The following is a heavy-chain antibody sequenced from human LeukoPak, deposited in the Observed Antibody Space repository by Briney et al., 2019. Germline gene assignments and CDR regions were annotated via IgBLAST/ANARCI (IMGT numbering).Heavy chain of an antibody. D-gene: IGHD3-3*01. CDR2: INQDGSEK. Sequence: GGSLRLSCAVSGFTLDYFWMSWVRQAPGKGLEFVAKINQDGSEKYYVESVKGRFTISRNNAKNSLYLQMNSLRAEDTAVYYCARQVEWYWYIDLWGRGTLVTVSS. CDR1: GFTLDYFW. V-gene: IGHV3-7*03. CDR3: ARQVEWYWYIDL. J-gene: IGHJ2*01.